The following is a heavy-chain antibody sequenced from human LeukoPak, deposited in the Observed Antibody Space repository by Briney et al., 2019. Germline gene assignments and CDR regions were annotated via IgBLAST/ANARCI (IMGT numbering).Heavy chain of an antibody. CDR2: IKQDASEK. Sequence: PGGSLRLSCAASGFTFGSHWMTWVRQAPGKGLEWVANIKQDASEKYYVDSVKGRFTIFRDNAKNSLYLQMNSLRAEDTAVYYCARYDYGGNFDYWGQGTLVTVSS. CDR1: GFTFGSHW. V-gene: IGHV3-7*05. J-gene: IGHJ4*02. D-gene: IGHD4-23*01. CDR3: ARYDYGGNFDY.